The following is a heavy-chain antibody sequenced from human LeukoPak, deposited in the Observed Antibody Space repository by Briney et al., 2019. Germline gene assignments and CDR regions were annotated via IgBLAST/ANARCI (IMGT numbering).Heavy chain of an antibody. J-gene: IGHJ3*02. CDR3: ARARSVYCSSTSCAFDI. CDR2: IYTSGST. CDR1: GGSISSYY. Sequence: SETLSLTCTVPGGSISSYYWSWIRQPPGKGLEWIGRIYTSGSTNYNPSLKSRVTMSVDTSKNQFSLKLNSVTAADTAVYYCARARSVYCSSTSCAFDIWGQGTMVTVSS. D-gene: IGHD2-2*01. V-gene: IGHV4-4*07.